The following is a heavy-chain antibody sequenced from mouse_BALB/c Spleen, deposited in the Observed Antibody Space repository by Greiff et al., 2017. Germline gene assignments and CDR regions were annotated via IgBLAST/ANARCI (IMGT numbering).Heavy chain of an antibody. D-gene: IGHD2-12*01. V-gene: IGHV1-28*01. CDR2: IDPFNGGT. CDR3: ARDYSEYFDV. Sequence: EVQLQQSGPELIKPGASVKISCKASGYSFTSYYMHWVKQSHGKSLEWIGYIDPFNGGTSYNQKFKGKATLTVDKSSSTAYMHLSSLTSEDSAVYYCARDYSEYFDVWGAGTTVTVSS. J-gene: IGHJ1*01. CDR1: GYSFTSYY.